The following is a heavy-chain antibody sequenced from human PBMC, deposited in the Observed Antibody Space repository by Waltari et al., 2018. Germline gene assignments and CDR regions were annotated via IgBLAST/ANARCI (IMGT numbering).Heavy chain of an antibody. CDR2: IKQDGSGK. CDR3: ARDPRRIAAAGTIEGGFDY. CDR1: GFTFSSYW. J-gene: IGHJ4*02. D-gene: IGHD6-13*01. Sequence: EVQLVESGGGLVQPGGSLRLSCAASGFTFSSYWMSWVRQAPGKGLEWVANIKQDGSGKYYVDSVKGRFTISRDNAKNSLYLQMNSLRAEDTAVYYCARDPRRIAAAGTIEGGFDYWGQGTLVTVSS. V-gene: IGHV3-7*01.